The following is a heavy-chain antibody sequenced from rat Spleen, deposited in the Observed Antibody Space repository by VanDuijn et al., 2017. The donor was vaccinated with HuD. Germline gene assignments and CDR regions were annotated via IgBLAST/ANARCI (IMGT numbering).Heavy chain of an antibody. Sequence: QVQLKESGPGLVQSSQTLSLTCTVSGFSLISYAVNWVRQPPGKGLEWMGGIWGDGSTNCNSALKSRLSISRDTSKNQVFLKMNSMQSEDTTTYYCARAFYSTYIHFDYWGQGIMVTVSS. V-gene: IGHV2-13*01. CDR2: IWGDGST. D-gene: IGHD1-2*01. J-gene: IGHJ2*01. CDR1: GFSLISYA. CDR3: ARAFYSTYIHFDY.